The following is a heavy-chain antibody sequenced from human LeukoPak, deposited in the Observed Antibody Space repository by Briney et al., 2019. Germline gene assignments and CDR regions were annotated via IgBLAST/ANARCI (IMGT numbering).Heavy chain of an antibody. D-gene: IGHD6-13*01. CDR1: GFTFSSYA. J-gene: IGHJ5*02. CDR2: ISGSGGNT. CDR3: ARDVWQQLARTPWFDP. V-gene: IGHV3-23*01. Sequence: GGSLRLSCAASGFTFSSYAMNWVRQAPGKGLEWVSAISGSGGNTYYADSVKGRFTISRDNSKNTLYLQMNSLRAEDTAVYYCARDVWQQLARTPWFDPWGQGTLVTVSS.